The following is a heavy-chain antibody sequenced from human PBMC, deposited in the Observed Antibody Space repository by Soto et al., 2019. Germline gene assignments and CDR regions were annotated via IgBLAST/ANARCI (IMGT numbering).Heavy chain of an antibody. CDR3: ARVIPGVEAWFDP. J-gene: IGHJ5*02. D-gene: IGHD2-2*01. Sequence: QVQLVQSGAELKKPGASVKVSCRTSGYTFTNFGISWVRQAPGQGLEWMGWISGYNGKTKYGQKFQGRVTMTIDTSTSTAYMDLRSLTSDDTAVYYCARVIPGVEAWFDPWGQGTLVTVSS. CDR2: ISGYNGKT. V-gene: IGHV1-18*04. CDR1: GYTFTNFG.